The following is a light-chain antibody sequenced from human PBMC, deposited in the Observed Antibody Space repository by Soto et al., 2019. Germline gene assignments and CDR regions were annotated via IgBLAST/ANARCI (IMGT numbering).Light chain of an antibody. CDR3: QHFVNSLTWT. V-gene: IGKV3-20*01. CDR1: QSGSSTY. Sequence: EIVLTQSPGTLSLSPGERATLSCRASQSGSSTYLIWYQQKPGKAPRLLIYRASSRATGVPHRFSGGGSGTDFTLTISRLEPEDFAVYYCQHFVNSLTWTFGQGTKVDIK. CDR2: RAS. J-gene: IGKJ1*01.